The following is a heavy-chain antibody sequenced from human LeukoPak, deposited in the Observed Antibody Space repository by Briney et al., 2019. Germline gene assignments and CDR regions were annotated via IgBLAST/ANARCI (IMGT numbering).Heavy chain of an antibody. D-gene: IGHD3-22*01. CDR2: IKSKTAGGAT. CDR1: GFTFNNAW. Sequence: GGSLRLSCAASGFTFNNAWMSWVRQAPGKGLEWVGRIKSKTAGGATDYAAPVKGRFTISRDDSKNTLYLQMNSLKTEDTAVYYCTVLSSGYYYGDAFDIWGQGTMVTVSS. CDR3: TVLSSGYYYGDAFDI. V-gene: IGHV3-15*01. J-gene: IGHJ3*02.